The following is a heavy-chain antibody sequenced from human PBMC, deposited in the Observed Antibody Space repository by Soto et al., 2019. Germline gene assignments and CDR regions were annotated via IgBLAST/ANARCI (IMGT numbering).Heavy chain of an antibody. CDR3: ARRMYYYDSSGSYYYGMDV. J-gene: IGHJ6*02. D-gene: IGHD3-22*01. V-gene: IGHV5-51*01. CDR2: IYPGDSDT. Sequence: GESLKISCKGSGYSFTSYWIGWVRQMPGKGLEWMGIIYPGDSDTRYSPSFQGQVTISADKSISTAYLQWSSLKASDTAMYYCARRMYYYDSSGSYYYGMDVWGQGTTVTVSS. CDR1: GYSFTSYW.